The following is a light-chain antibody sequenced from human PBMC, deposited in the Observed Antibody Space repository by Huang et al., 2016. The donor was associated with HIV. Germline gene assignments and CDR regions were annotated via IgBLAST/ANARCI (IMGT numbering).Light chain of an antibody. J-gene: IGKJ4*01. V-gene: IGKV1-5*01. CDR3: QQYSSFPLT. CDR1: QSINTW. Sequence: DVRLTQSPSALSASIGDRVSITCRASQSINTWLAWYQQKPGKAPRLRIFDASFLATGVPPKFSGSGSGTEFTLTINSLQPDTSATYYCQQYSSFPLTFGGGTKVEIK. CDR2: DAS.